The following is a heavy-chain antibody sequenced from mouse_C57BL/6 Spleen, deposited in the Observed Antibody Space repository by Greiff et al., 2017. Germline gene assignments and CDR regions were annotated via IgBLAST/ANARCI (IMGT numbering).Heavy chain of an antibody. CDR2: IYPSDSET. CDR1: GYTFTSYW. D-gene: IGHD1-1*01. Sequence: QVQLQQPGAELVRPGSSVKLSCKASGYTFTSYWMAWVKQRPGQGLEWIGNIYPSDSETHYNQKFKDKATLTVDKSSSTAYMQLSSLTSEDSAVYDCARTYYGSSYDDYWGQGTTLTVSS. CDR3: ARTYYGSSYDDY. V-gene: IGHV1-61*01. J-gene: IGHJ2*01.